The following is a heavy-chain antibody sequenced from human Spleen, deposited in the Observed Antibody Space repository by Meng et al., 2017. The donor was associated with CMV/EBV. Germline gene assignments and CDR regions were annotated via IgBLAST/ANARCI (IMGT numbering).Heavy chain of an antibody. V-gene: IGHV1-46*01. CDR2: INPSGGST. J-gene: IGHJ5*02. CDR3: ARDIVVVPAARVRWWFDP. Sequence: TFTSYYMHWVRQAPGQGLEWMGIINPSGGSTSYAQKFQGRVTMTRDTSTSTVYMELSSLRSEDTAVYYCARDIVVVPAARVRWWFDPWGQGTLVTVSS. D-gene: IGHD2-2*01. CDR1: TFTSYY.